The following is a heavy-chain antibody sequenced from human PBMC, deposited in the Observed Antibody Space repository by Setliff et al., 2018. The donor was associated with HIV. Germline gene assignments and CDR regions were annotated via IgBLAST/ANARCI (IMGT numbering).Heavy chain of an antibody. CDR2: FDPQDDET. D-gene: IGHD5-12*01. Sequence: GASVKVSCKVSGYTLTELSRHWVRQAPGKGLEWIGSFDPQDDETIYAQNFQGRVTMTEDTATDTAYMELRSLRSDDTAVYYCARDLRWLRIRFSDAFDIWGQGTMVTVSS. CDR3: ARDLRWLRIRFSDAFDI. J-gene: IGHJ3*02. V-gene: IGHV1-24*01. CDR1: GYTLTELS.